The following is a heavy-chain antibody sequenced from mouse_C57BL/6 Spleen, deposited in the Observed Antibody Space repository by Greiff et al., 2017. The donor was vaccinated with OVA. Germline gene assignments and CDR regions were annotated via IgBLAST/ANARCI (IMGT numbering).Heavy chain of an antibody. V-gene: IGHV1-22*01. D-gene: IGHD1-1*01. CDR1: GYTFTDYN. J-gene: IGHJ1*03. CDR2: INPNNGGT. CDR3: ASQYYVYWSLDD. Sequence: VQLQQSGPELVKPGASVKMSCKASGYTFTDYNMHWVKQSHGTSLEWIGYINPNNGGTSYNQKFKGKATLTVNKSSSTAYMELRSLTSEDSAVYYCASQYYVYWSLDDWGKGTTVSVSS.